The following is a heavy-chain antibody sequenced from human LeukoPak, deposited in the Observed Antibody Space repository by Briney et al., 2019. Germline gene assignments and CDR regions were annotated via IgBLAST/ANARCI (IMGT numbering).Heavy chain of an antibody. CDR1: GGSFSGYY. J-gene: IGHJ4*02. CDR2: INHSGST. V-gene: IGHV4-34*01. D-gene: IGHD3-10*01. Sequence: PSETLSLTCAVYGGSFSGYYWSWIRQPPGKGLEWIGEINHSGSTNYNPSLKSRVTISVDTSKNQFSLKLSSVTAADTAVYYCARHWSSGDYWGQGTLVTVSS. CDR3: ARHWSSGDY.